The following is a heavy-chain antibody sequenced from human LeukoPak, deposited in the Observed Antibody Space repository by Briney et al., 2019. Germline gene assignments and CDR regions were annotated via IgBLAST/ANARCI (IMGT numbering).Heavy chain of an antibody. D-gene: IGHD6-13*01. CDR3: ARRRLAAAPMDV. J-gene: IGHJ6*04. Sequence: PSETLSLTCTVSGGSISSYYWSWIRQPPGKGLEWIGYIYTSGSTNYNPSLKSRVTISVDTSKNQFSLKLSSVTAADTAVYYCARRRLAAAPMDVWGKGTTVTVSS. V-gene: IGHV4-4*09. CDR1: GGSISSYY. CDR2: IYTSGST.